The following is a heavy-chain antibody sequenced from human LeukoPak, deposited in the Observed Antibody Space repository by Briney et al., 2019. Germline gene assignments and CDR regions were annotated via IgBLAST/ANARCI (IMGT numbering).Heavy chain of an antibody. Sequence: PGRSLRLSCAASGFTFSGYAMHWVRQAPGKGLEWVAVISYDGSNKYYADSVKGRFTISRDNSKNTLYLQMNSLRAEDTAVYYCARDMATGTTGGDYWGQGTLVTVSS. CDR2: ISYDGSNK. D-gene: IGHD1-1*01. CDR1: GFTFSGYA. J-gene: IGHJ4*02. CDR3: ARDMATGTTGGDY. V-gene: IGHV3-30*04.